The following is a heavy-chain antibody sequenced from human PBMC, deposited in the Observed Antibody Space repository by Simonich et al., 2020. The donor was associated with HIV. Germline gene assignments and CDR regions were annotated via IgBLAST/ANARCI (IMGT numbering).Heavy chain of an antibody. D-gene: IGHD3-22*01. J-gene: IGHJ3*02. Sequence: QVQLQQWGAGLLKPSETLSLTCAVYGGSFSGYYWSWIRQPPGKGLEWIGEINHSGSTNYNPSLKSRVTISVDTSKNQFSLKLSSVTAADTAVYYCARLAVVIGAFYIWGQGTMATVSS. V-gene: IGHV4-34*01. CDR1: GGSFSGYY. CDR2: INHSGST. CDR3: ARLAVVIGAFYI.